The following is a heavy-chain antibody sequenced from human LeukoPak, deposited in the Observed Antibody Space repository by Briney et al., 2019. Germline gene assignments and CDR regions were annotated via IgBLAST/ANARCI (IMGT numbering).Heavy chain of an antibody. CDR2: ISSSSSYI. J-gene: IGHJ4*02. V-gene: IGHV3-21*01. D-gene: IGHD3-3*02. CDR3: ARDDAFLEWCFDY. Sequence: GGSLRLSCAASGFTFSSYSMNWVRQAPGKGLEWVSSISSSSSYIYYADSVKGRFTISRDNAKNSLYLQMNSLRAEDTAVYYCARDDAFLEWCFDYWGQGTLVTVSS. CDR1: GFTFSSYS.